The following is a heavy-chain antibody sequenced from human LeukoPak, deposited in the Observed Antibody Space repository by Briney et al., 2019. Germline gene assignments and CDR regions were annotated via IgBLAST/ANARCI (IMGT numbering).Heavy chain of an antibody. J-gene: IGHJ6*02. Sequence: ASVTVSFTASGYTFTSYDINWVRQAPGQGVEWMGWMNPNSGNTGYEQKFQGRVTITRNTSISTAYMELSSLRSEDTAVYYCARGHSSSWYEIYYYYGMDIWGQGTTVTVSS. CDR2: MNPNSGNT. V-gene: IGHV1-8*01. CDR1: GYTFTSYD. D-gene: IGHD6-13*01. CDR3: ARGHSSSWYEIYYYYGMDI.